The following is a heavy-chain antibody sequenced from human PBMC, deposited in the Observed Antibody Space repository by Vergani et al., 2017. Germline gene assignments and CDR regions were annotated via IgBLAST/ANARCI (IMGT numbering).Heavy chain of an antibody. Sequence: EVQLVQSGAEVKKPGESLKISCKASGYSFTSYWIGWVRQMPGKGLEWMGIIYPGDSDTRYSPSLQGQVTISADKSISTAYLQWSSLKASDTAMYYCAKLPSSFQSGVGWFDPWGQGTLVTVSS. CDR2: IYPGDSDT. D-gene: IGHD2-2*01. CDR3: AKLPSSFQSGVGWFDP. CDR1: GYSFTSYW. V-gene: IGHV5-51*01. J-gene: IGHJ5*02.